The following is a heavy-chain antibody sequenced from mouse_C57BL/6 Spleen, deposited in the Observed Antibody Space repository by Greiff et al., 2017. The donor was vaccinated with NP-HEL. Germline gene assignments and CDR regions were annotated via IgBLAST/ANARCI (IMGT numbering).Heavy chain of an antibody. J-gene: IGHJ4*01. V-gene: IGHV1-53*01. CDR1: GYTFTSYW. CDR2: INPSNGGT. CDR3: ARVKIDYGWNYYAMDY. Sequence: QVQLQQPGTELVKPGASVKLSCKASGYTFTSYWMHWVKQRPGQGLEWIGNINPSNGGTNYNEKFKSKATLTVDKSSSTAYMQLSSLTSEDSAVYYCARVKIDYGWNYYAMDYWGQGTSVTVSS. D-gene: IGHD2-4*01.